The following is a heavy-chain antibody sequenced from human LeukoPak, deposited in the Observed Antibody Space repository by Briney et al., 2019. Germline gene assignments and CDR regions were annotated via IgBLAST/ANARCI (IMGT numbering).Heavy chain of an antibody. V-gene: IGHV4-30-2*01. D-gene: IGHD6-19*01. J-gene: IGHJ5*02. CDR1: GGSISSGGYS. Sequence: PSQTLSLTCAVSGGSISSGGYSWSWIRQPPGKGLEWIGYIYHSGSTYYNPSLKSRVTISVDRSKNQFSLKLSSVTAADTAIYYCAKMSSASNWFDPWGQGILVTVSS. CDR2: IYHSGST. CDR3: AKMSSASNWFDP.